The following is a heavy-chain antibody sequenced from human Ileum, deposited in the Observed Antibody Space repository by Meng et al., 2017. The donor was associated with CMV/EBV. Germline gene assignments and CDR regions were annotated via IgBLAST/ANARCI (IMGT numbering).Heavy chain of an antibody. D-gene: IGHD3-3*01. CDR3: ARDRHEYDSYFDY. J-gene: IGHJ4*02. Sequence: LQDSGPATLQPSHTLFPTRTVSGASSVSGSYYWSWSRQPAGKGLEWIGRIYTSGSTTYNPSLKRRVTISVDTSKNQFSLKMRSVTAADTAVYYCARDRHEYDSYFDYWGQGTLVTVSS. CDR2: IYTSGST. V-gene: IGHV4-61*02. CDR1: GASSVSGSYY.